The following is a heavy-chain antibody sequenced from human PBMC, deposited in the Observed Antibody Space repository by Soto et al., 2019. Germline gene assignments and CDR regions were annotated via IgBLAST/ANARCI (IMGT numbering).Heavy chain of an antibody. CDR1: GFSLSTSGVG. Sequence: QITLKESGPTLVKPTQTLTLTFTFSGFSLSTSGVGVAWIRQPPGTALEWLALIYWDDDKRYRPSLESRITITKDTSNNQVVLTMTNMDSVDTATYYCAYLPCSGGSCYWFSFSGMDVWGQGTTVTVSS. J-gene: IGHJ6*02. CDR3: AYLPCSGGSCYWFSFSGMDV. CDR2: IYWDDDK. V-gene: IGHV2-5*02. D-gene: IGHD2-15*01.